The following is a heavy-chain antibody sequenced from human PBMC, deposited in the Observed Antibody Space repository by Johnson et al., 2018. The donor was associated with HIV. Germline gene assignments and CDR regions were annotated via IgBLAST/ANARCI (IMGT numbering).Heavy chain of an antibody. D-gene: IGHD2-15*01. J-gene: IGHJ3*02. CDR2: ISYDGSNK. CDR3: ARGRIRNAFDI. CDR1: GFTFSSYG. V-gene: IGHV3-30*03. Sequence: VQLVESGGGVVQPGRSLRLSCAASGFTFSSYGMHWVRQAPGKGLEWVAVISYDGSNKYYADSVKGRFTISRDNSKNTLYLQMNSLRAEDTAVYYCARGRIRNAFDIWGQGTMVTVSS.